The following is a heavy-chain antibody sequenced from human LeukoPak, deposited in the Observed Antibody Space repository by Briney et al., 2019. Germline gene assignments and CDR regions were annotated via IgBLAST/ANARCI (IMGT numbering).Heavy chain of an antibody. CDR2: IYYSGST. D-gene: IGHD3-9*01. V-gene: IGHV4-59*12. CDR1: GGSISVYY. Sequence: SETLSLTCTVSGGSISVYYWSWIRQPPGKGLEWIGYIYYSGSTNYNPSLKSRVTISVDTSKNQFSLKLSSVTAADTAVYYCARGMRYFDWSYDYWGQGTLVTVSS. J-gene: IGHJ4*02. CDR3: ARGMRYFDWSYDY.